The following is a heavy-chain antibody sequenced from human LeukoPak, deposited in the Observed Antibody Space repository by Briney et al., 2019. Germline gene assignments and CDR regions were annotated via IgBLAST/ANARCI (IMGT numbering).Heavy chain of an antibody. V-gene: IGHV3-30*04. CDR2: ISYDGSNK. CDR3: ASLPPYYYGSGSYYLGESLD. J-gene: IGHJ4*02. D-gene: IGHD3-10*01. CDR1: GFTFSSYA. Sequence: PGGSLRLSCAASGFTFSSYAMHWVRQAPGKGLGWVAVISYDGSNKYYADSVKGRFTISRDNSKNTLYLQMNSLRAEDTAVYYCASLPPYYYGSGSYYLGESLDWGQGTLVTVSS.